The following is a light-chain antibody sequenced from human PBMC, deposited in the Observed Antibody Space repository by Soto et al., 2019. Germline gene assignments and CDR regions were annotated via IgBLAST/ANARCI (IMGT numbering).Light chain of an antibody. CDR3: QQSYNTPWT. Sequence: DIQMTQSPSTLSVSVGDRVTITCRASQSISSYLHWYQQKPGKAPKLLIYAASSLQSGVPSRFSGSGSGTDFTLTISSLQPEDFATYYCQQSYNTPWTFGQGTKVDI. V-gene: IGKV1-39*01. CDR1: QSISSY. J-gene: IGKJ1*01. CDR2: AAS.